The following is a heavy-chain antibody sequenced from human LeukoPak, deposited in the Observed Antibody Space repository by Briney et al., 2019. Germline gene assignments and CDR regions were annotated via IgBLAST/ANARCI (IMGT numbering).Heavy chain of an antibody. D-gene: IGHD3-10*01. J-gene: IGHJ4*02. V-gene: IGHV4-39*07. CDR2: MYYSGST. CDR3: AREMRSPRGGFDY. CDR1: SGSISSTSYY. Sequence: SQTLSLTCTVSSGSISSTSYYWGWIRQPPGMGLEWIGSMYYSGSTYYNPSLKSRVTISVDTSKSQFSLKLSSVTAADTAVYYCAREMRSPRGGFDYWDQGTLVTVSS.